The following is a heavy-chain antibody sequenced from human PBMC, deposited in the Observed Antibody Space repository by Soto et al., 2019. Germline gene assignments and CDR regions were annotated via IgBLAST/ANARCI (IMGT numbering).Heavy chain of an antibody. D-gene: IGHD1-26*01. J-gene: IGHJ4*02. CDR2: IKKDGSEK. V-gene: IGHV3-7*03. Sequence: PGGSLRLSCAASGFTLSSYWMSWVRQSPGQGLEWVANIKKDGSEKYYVDSVKGRFTVSRDNAKKSLYLQMDSLRVEDTAVYYCASGLPEDVYYGVFVYWGQGNLVTVSS. CDR1: GFTLSSYW. CDR3: ASGLPEDVYYGVFVY.